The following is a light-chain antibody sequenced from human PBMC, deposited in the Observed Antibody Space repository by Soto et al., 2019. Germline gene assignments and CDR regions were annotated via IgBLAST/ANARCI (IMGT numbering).Light chain of an antibody. CDR2: DVS. V-gene: IGLV2-14*01. J-gene: IGLJ1*01. CDR1: SSDVGGYNY. Sequence: QSVLTQPASVSGPPGQSITISCTGTSSDVGGYNYVSWYQQHPGKAPKLMIYDVSNRPSGVSNRFSGSKSGNTASLTISGLQAEDEADYYCSSYTSSSTLVFGTGTKHTVL. CDR3: SSYTSSSTLV.